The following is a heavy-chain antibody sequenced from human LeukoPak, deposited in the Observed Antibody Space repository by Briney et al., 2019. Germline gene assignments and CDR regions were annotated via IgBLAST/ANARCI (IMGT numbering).Heavy chain of an antibody. CDR2: IIPSDGFT. V-gene: IGHV1-46*01. Sequence: ASVKVSCKASGYTFSSYYVHWVRQAPGQGLEWMGMIIPSDGFTSYAQKFQGRVTMTRDMSTSTVYMELSSLRSEDTAVYYCARGGLNDYGDDGASAYFDYWGQGTLVTVSS. CDR3: ARGGLNDYGDDGASAYFDY. CDR1: GYTFSSYY. D-gene: IGHD4-17*01. J-gene: IGHJ4*02.